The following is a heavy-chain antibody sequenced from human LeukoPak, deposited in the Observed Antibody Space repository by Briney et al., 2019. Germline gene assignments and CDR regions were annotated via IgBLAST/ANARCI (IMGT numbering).Heavy chain of an antibody. V-gene: IGHV3-7*01. J-gene: IGHJ5*02. Sequence: PGGSLRLSCAASGFTVSSNYMSWVRQAPGKGLEWVANIKQDGSEKYYVDSVKGRFTISRDNAKNSLYLQMNSLRAEDTAVYYCARQDYDFWSRFKRFDPWGQGTLVTVSS. CDR2: IKQDGSEK. D-gene: IGHD3-3*01. CDR1: GFTVSSNY. CDR3: ARQDYDFWSRFKRFDP.